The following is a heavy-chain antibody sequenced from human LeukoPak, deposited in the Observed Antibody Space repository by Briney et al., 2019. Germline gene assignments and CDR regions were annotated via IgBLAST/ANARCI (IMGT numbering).Heavy chain of an antibody. D-gene: IGHD3-3*01. J-gene: IGHJ4*02. CDR3: ARGLDYYDFWSGYYTGDY. CDR1: GYTFTGYD. CDR2: MNPNSGNT. V-gene: IGHV1-8*01. Sequence: ASVKVSCKASGYTFTGYDINWVRQATGQGLEWMGWMNPNSGNTGYAQKFQGRVTMTRNTSISTAYMELSSLRSEDTAVYYCARGLDYYDFWSGYYTGDYWGQGTLVTVSS.